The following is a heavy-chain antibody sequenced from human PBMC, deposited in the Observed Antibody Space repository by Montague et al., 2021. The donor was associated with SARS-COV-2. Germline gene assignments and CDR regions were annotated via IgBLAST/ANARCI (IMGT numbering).Heavy chain of an antibody. CDR1: IGSISSGSYY. Sequence: TLSLTCTVSIGSISSGSYYWSWIRQPAGKGLEWIGRIYTSGGTNYNPSLKSRVTISVDTSKNQFSLKLSSVTAADTVVYYCARDGYSSGWNGLHWFDPWGQGTLVTVSS. V-gene: IGHV4-61*02. CDR2: IYTSGGT. CDR3: ARDGYSSGWNGLHWFDP. J-gene: IGHJ5*02. D-gene: IGHD6-25*01.